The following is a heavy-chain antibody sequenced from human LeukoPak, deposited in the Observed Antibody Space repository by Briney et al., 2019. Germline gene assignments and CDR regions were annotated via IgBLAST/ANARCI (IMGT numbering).Heavy chain of an antibody. CDR3: AKTYYYGSGSYYNKLLDY. D-gene: IGHD3-10*01. CDR1: GFTFSSYA. CDR2: ISGSGGST. J-gene: IGHJ4*02. Sequence: PGGSLRLSCAASGFTFSSYAMSWVRQAPGKGLEWVSAISGSGGSTYYADSVKGRFTISRDNSKNTLYLQMNSLRAEDTAVYYCAKTYYYGSGSYYNKLLDYWGQGTLVTVSS. V-gene: IGHV3-23*01.